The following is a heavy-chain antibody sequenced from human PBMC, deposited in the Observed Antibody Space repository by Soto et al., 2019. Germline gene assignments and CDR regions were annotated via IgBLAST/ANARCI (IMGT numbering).Heavy chain of an antibody. CDR3: ARVSPLSIAAAGTDY. D-gene: IGHD6-13*01. V-gene: IGHV1-2*02. Sequence: ASVKVSCKASGYTFTGYYMHWVRQAPGQGLEWMGWINPNSGGTNYAQKFQGRVTMTRDTSISTAYMELSRLRSDDTAVYYCARVSPLSIAAAGTDYWGQGTLVTV. CDR1: GYTFTGYY. J-gene: IGHJ4*02. CDR2: INPNSGGT.